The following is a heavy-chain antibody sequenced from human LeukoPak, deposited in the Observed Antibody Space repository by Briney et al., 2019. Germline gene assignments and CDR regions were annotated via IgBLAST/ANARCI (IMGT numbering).Heavy chain of an antibody. J-gene: IGHJ4*02. V-gene: IGHV1-18*01. CDR1: GYTFTSYG. Sequence: GASVKVSCKASGYTFTSYGISWVRQAPGQGLKWMGWISAYNGNTNYAQKLQGRVTMTTDTSTSTAYMELRSLRSDDTAVYYCARDLPPGYCSSTSCRYYFDYWGQGTLVTVSS. CDR2: ISAYNGNT. D-gene: IGHD2-2*03. CDR3: ARDLPPGYCSSTSCRYYFDY.